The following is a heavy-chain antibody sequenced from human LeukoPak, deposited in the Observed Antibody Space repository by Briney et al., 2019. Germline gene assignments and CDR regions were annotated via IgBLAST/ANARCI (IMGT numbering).Heavy chain of an antibody. CDR3: AKKAGYDSMSIDY. CDR1: GFTFSSYA. V-gene: IGHV3-30-3*02. Sequence: QPGRSLRLSCAASGFTFSSYAMHWVRQAPGKGLEWVAVISYDGSNKYYADSVKGRFTISRDNSKNTLYLQMNSLRAEDTAVYYCAKKAGYDSMSIDYWGQGTLVTVSS. J-gene: IGHJ4*02. D-gene: IGHD3-22*01. CDR2: ISYDGSNK.